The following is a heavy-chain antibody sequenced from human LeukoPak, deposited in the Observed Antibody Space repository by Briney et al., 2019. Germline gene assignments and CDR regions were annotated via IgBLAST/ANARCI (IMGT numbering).Heavy chain of an antibody. CDR2: IWYDGINK. CDR1: GFTFSNRR. J-gene: IGHJ4*02. CDR3: VTDRVNWNDGGSHFDN. V-gene: IGHV3-33*01. D-gene: IGHD1-1*01. Sequence: QPRRSLRDSCAASGFTFSNRRMHWVRQSPGKGLGWVALIWYDGINKLHADSVKGRLTISRDDSKSTLYLQMNSLRGEDTAMYYCVTDRVNWNDGGSHFDNCGQGTQLTVSS.